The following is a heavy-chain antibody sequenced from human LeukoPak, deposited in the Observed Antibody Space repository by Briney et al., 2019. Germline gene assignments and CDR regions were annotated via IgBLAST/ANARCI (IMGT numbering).Heavy chain of an antibody. Sequence: GGSLRLSCAASGFTFSSYPMSWVRQAPGKGLEWVGRIASKTDGGTTDYAAPVKGRFTISRDDSKNTLFLQMNSLKTEDTAVYYCTTGIRGDCGQGTLVTVSS. V-gene: IGHV3-15*04. J-gene: IGHJ4*02. CDR1: GFTFSSYP. CDR3: TTGIRGD. CDR2: IASKTDGGTT.